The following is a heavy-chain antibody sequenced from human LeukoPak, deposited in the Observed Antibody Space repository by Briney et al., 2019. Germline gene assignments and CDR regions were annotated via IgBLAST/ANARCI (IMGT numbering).Heavy chain of an antibody. CDR3: ARLYDILTGNSFDY. Sequence: GESLKISCKGSGYSFTRYWIGWVRPMPEKGLEWMGIIYPGDSDTRYSPSFQGQVTISIDKSITTAYLQWSSLKASDTAIYYCARLYDILTGNSFDYWGQGTLVTVSS. J-gene: IGHJ4*02. D-gene: IGHD3-9*01. CDR1: GYSFTRYW. CDR2: IYPGDSDT. V-gene: IGHV5-51*01.